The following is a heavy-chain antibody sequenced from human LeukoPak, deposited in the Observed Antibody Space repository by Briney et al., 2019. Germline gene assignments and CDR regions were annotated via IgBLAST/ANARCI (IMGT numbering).Heavy chain of an antibody. CDR3: ARNRRYYDTRGYYYYYYMDV. V-gene: IGHV4-34*01. Sequence: SETLSLTCAVYGGSFSGYYWSWIRQPPGKGLEWIGEINHSGSTNYNPSLKSRVTISVDTSKNQFSLKLSSVTAADTAVHYCARNRRYYDTRGYYYYYYMDVWGKGTTVTISS. CDR1: GGSFSGYY. J-gene: IGHJ6*03. D-gene: IGHD3-22*01. CDR2: INHSGST.